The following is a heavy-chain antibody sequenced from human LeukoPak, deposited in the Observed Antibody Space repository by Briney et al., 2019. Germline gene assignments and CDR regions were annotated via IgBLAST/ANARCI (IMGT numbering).Heavy chain of an antibody. CDR1: GGSISSSSYY. J-gene: IGHJ5*02. CDR2: IYYSGST. Sequence: PSETLSLTCTVSGGSISSSSYYWGWIRQPPGKGLEWIGSIYYSGSTYYNPSLKSRVTISVDTSKNQFSLKLSSVTAADTAVYYCARPAGAWFSNWFDPWGQGTLVTVSS. CDR3: ARPAGAWFSNWFDP. D-gene: IGHD3-10*01. V-gene: IGHV4-39*01.